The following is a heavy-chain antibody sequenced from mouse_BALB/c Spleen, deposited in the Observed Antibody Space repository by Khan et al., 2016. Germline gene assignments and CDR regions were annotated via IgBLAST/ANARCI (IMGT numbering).Heavy chain of an antibody. V-gene: IGHV2-9*02. CDR1: GFSLTSYG. CDR3: ARTTVSYAMDY. Sequence: QVQLKESGPGLVAPSQSLSITCTVTGFSLTSYGVHWVRQPPGKGLEWLGVIWTGGSTNYNSALMSRLSISKDNSKSQVFLKMNSLQTDDTAIDYCARTTVSYAMDYWGQGTSVTVSS. D-gene: IGHD1-1*01. CDR2: IWTGGST. J-gene: IGHJ4*01.